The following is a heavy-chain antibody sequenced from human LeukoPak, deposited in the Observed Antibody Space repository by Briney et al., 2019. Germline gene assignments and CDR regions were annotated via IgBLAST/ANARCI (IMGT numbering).Heavy chain of an antibody. J-gene: IGHJ6*02. CDR3: ARDWSRNYYYYYGMDV. Sequence: PGGSLRLSCAASGFTFSSYAMSWVRQAPGKGLEWVSAISGSGGSTYYADSVKGRFTISRDNSKSTLYLQMNSLRAEDTAVYYCARDWSRNYYYYYGMDVWGQGTTVTVSS. CDR1: GFTFSSYA. CDR2: ISGSGGST. D-gene: IGHD3-3*01. V-gene: IGHV3-23*01.